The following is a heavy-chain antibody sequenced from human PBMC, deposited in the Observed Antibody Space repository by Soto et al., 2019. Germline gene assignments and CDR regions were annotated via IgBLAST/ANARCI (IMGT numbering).Heavy chain of an antibody. D-gene: IGHD3-3*01. CDR2: ISSSSSTI. Sequence: GGSLRLSCAASGFTFSSYSMNWVRQAPGKGLEWVSYISSSSSTIYYADSVKGRFTISRDNAKNSLYLQMNSLRDEDTAVYYCARDSVRITDFWSGWYYGMDVWGQGTTVTVSS. V-gene: IGHV3-48*02. CDR3: ARDSVRITDFWSGWYYGMDV. J-gene: IGHJ6*02. CDR1: GFTFSSYS.